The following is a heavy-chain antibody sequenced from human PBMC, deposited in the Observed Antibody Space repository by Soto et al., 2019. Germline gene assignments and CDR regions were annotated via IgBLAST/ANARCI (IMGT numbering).Heavy chain of an antibody. CDR2: ISSSGKTI. V-gene: IGHV3-48*01. J-gene: IGHJ4*02. CDR1: GFTFGTTD. Sequence: GGSLRLSCAASGFTFGTTDMSWVRQAPGEGLEWVSYISSSGKTISYADSVKGRFTISRDNAKNSLYLQMNSLRAEDTAVYYCARDPEKYSGSDLGIDYWGQGTLVTVSS. CDR3: ARDPEKYSGSDLGIDY. D-gene: IGHD5-12*01.